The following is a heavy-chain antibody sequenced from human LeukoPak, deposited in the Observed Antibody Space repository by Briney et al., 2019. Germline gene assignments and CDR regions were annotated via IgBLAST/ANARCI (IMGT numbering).Heavy chain of an antibody. CDR1: GGSVSSSSYY. Sequence: SETLSLTCTVSGGSVSSSSYYWSWIRQPPGKGLEWIGYIYYSGSTYYNPSLKSRVTISVDMSKSQFSLRLTSVTAADTAVYYCARKNDFDIWGQGTLVTVSS. J-gene: IGHJ3*02. D-gene: IGHD2/OR15-2a*01. V-gene: IGHV4-61*01. CDR3: ARKNDFDI. CDR2: IYYSGST.